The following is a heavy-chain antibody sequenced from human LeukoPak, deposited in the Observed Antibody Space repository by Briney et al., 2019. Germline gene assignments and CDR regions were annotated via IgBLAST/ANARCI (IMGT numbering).Heavy chain of an antibody. D-gene: IGHD1-26*01. V-gene: IGHV4-30-4*01. CDR3: ARARERRPFDY. CDR2: IYYSGTT. J-gene: IGHJ4*02. Sequence: SETLSLTCSVSGGSISSGDYFWTWIRQPPGKGLEYIGYIYYSGTTYYNPSLKSRITMSVDMSANQFSLRLSSVTAADTAVYYCARARERRPFDYWGQGTLVTVSS. CDR1: GGSISSGDYF.